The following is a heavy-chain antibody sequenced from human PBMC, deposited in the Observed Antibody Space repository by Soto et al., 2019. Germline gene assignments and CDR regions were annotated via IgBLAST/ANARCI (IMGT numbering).Heavy chain of an antibody. V-gene: IGHV2-70*01. CDR3: ARIRGYRAYDILTGSLASPPNGMDV. J-gene: IGHJ6*02. Sequence: GSGPTLVNPTQTLTLTCTFSGFSLSTSEMCVSWIRQPPGKALEWLALIAWDDDKFYSTSLKTRLSISKDTSKNQVVLRMTNMDPVDTATYYCARIRGYRAYDILTGSLASPPNGMDVWGQGTTVTVSS. CDR1: GFSLSTSEMC. D-gene: IGHD3-9*01. CDR2: IAWDDDK.